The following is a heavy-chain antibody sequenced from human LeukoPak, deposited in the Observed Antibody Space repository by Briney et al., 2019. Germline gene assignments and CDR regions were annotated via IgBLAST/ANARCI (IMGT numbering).Heavy chain of an antibody. J-gene: IGHJ4*02. CDR1: GFTFSSYG. CDR3: ATGDTSTVTGIDY. V-gene: IGHV3-21*01. D-gene: IGHD4-17*01. CDR2: ISSHNTYI. Sequence: GGSLRLSCAASGFTFSSYGMNWVRQAPGKGLEWVSSISSHNTYIYYADSVKGRFTISRDNAKNSLYLQMNSLRAEDTAVYYCATGDTSTVTGIDYWGQGTLVTVSS.